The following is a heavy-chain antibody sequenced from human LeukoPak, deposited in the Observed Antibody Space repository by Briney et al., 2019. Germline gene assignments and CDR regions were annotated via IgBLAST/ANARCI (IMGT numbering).Heavy chain of an antibody. J-gene: IGHJ4*02. Sequence: PSETLSLTCAVYGGSFSGYYWSWIRQPPGKGLEWIGEINHSGSTNYNPSLKSRVTISVDTSKNQFSPKLISVTATDTSIYYCVRQDYGDYVPNYWGQGRLATVSS. V-gene: IGHV4-34*01. D-gene: IGHD4-17*01. CDR2: INHSGST. CDR1: GGSFSGYY. CDR3: VRQDYGDYVPNY.